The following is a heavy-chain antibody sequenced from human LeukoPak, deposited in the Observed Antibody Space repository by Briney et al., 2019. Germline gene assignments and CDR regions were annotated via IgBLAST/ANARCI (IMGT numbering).Heavy chain of an antibody. V-gene: IGHV3-9*01. CDR1: GFTFDDYA. J-gene: IGHJ4*02. CDR3: AKVLPYYDFWSGSYFDY. CDR2: ISWNSGSI. Sequence: GGSLRLSCAASGFTFDDYAMHWVRQAPGKGLEWVSGISWNSGSIGYADSVKGRFTISRDNAKNSLYLQMNSLRAEDTAVYYCAKVLPYYDFWSGSYFDYWGQGTLVTVSS. D-gene: IGHD3-3*01.